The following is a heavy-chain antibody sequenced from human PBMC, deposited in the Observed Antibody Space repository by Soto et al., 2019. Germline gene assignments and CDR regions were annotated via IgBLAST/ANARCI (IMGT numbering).Heavy chain of an antibody. V-gene: IGHV4-30-2*03. Sequence: SYTLSLTCSFCVGSIISGGYSWTWIRQPPGKGLEWIWYIYHSGSTYYNPSLKSRVTISVDTSKNQFSLKLSSVTAAATAVYYCARHGHYGAGSGGYFASWGQGTLVTVSS. CDR2: IYHSGST. CDR1: VGSIISGGYS. J-gene: IGHJ4*02. CDR3: ARHGHYGAGSGGYFAS. D-gene: IGHD3-10*01.